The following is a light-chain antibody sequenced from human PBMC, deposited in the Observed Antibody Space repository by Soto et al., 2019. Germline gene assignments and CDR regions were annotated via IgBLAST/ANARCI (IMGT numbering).Light chain of an antibody. CDR3: QQRSNWWT. V-gene: IGKV3-15*01. CDR1: QSISDT. J-gene: IGKJ1*01. Sequence: RWMTQSPATLSVSTGGRASLSCRASQSISDTLAWYKQKPGQAPRLLIYGASTRAPGFPARLSGSGSGTEFTLTISSLKSEDFAVYYCQQRSNWWTFGQGTKVDIK. CDR2: GAS.